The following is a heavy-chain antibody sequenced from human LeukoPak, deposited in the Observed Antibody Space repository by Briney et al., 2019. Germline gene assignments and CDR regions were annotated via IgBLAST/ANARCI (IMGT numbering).Heavy chain of an antibody. Sequence: SVKVSCKASGGTFSSYAISWVRQAPGQGLEWMGGIIPIFGTANYAQKFQGRVTITADESTSTAYRELSSLRSEDTAVYYCAGFLGYCSSTSCWNWFDPWGQGTPVTVSS. CDR3: AGFLGYCSSTSCWNWFDP. CDR1: GGTFSSYA. CDR2: IIPIFGTA. D-gene: IGHD2-2*01. J-gene: IGHJ5*02. V-gene: IGHV1-69*13.